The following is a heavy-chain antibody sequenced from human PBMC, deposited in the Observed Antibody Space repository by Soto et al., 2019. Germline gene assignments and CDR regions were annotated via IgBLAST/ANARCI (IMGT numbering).Heavy chain of an antibody. V-gene: IGHV5-10-1*01. CDR1: GYSFTSYW. J-gene: IGHJ6*02. CDR2: IDPSDSYT. D-gene: IGHD3-9*01. CDR3: ARHPLSYYILTGYSSLGMDV. Sequence: GESLKISCKGSGYSFTSYWISWVRQMPGKGLEWMGRIDPSDSYTNYSPSFQGHVTISADKSISTAYLQWSSLKASDTAMYYCARHPLSYYILTGYSSLGMDVWGQGTTVTVSS.